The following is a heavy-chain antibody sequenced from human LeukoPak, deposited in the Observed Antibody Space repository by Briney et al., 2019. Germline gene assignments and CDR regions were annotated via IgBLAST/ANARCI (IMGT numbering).Heavy chain of an antibody. CDR3: ARGQVRQQLLPRTGSRDYYYYMDV. V-gene: IGHV4-34*01. D-gene: IGHD6-13*01. CDR1: GGSFSGYY. CDR2: INPSGSP. J-gene: IGHJ6*03. Sequence: SETLSLTCAVYGGSFSGYYRSWIRQPPGKGLEWIGEINPSGSPNYNPSLKSRVTISVDTSKNQFSLKLSSMTAADTAVYYCARGQVRQQLLPRTGSRDYYYYMDVWGKGTTVTVSS.